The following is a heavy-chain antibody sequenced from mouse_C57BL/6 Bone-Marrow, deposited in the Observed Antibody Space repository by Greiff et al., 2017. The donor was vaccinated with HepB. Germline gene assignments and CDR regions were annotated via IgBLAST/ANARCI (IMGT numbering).Heavy chain of an antibody. CDR2: IRSKSSNYAT. CDR1: GFTFNTYA. V-gene: IGHV10-3*01. Sequence: EVKLMESGGGLVQPKGSLKLSCAASGFTFNTYAMHWVRQAPGKGLEWVARIRSKSSNYATYYADSVKDRFTISSDDSQSMLYPQMNNLKTEDTAMYYCVRDPITTVVAKAMDYWGQGTSVTVSS. CDR3: VRDPITTVVAKAMDY. D-gene: IGHD1-1*01. J-gene: IGHJ4*01.